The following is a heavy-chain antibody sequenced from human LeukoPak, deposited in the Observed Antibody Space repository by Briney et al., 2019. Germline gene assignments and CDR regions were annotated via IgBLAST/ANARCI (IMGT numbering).Heavy chain of an antibody. CDR3: ARETDYADYYFDS. V-gene: IGHV3-21*01. CDR2: ISRSSTYI. D-gene: IGHD4-17*01. Sequence: KPGGSLRLSCAGSGFTFSNYNMNWVRQAPGKGLEWVSSISRSSTYIYYADSVKGRFTISRDNAKNSVHLQMNSLRVEDTAVYYCARETDYADYYFDSWGQGTLVTVSS. CDR1: GFTFSNYN. J-gene: IGHJ4*02.